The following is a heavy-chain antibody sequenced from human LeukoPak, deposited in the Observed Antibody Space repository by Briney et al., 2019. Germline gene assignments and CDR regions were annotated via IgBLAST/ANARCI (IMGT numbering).Heavy chain of an antibody. CDR2: INHSGST. V-gene: IGHV4-34*01. CDR3: ARVRNYVWGSYRYKSFDY. D-gene: IGHD3-16*02. Sequence: PSETLSLTCAVYGGSFSGYYWSWIRQPPGEGLEWIGEINHSGSTNYNPSLKSRVTISVDTSKNQFSLKLSSVTAADTAVYYCARVRNYVWGSYRYKSFDYWGQGTLVTVSS. CDR1: GGSFSGYY. J-gene: IGHJ4*02.